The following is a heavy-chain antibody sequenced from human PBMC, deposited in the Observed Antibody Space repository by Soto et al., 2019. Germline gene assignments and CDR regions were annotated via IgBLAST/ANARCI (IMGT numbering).Heavy chain of an antibody. CDR1: EYTFTSYD. CDR2: MHPTSGNT. V-gene: IGHV1-8*01. D-gene: IGHD3-3*01. Sequence: GASVKVSCKASEYTFTSYDINWVQQATGQGLECVGWMHPTSGNTGYAQQCQGRVTMTRNTSISTAYMELSSLRSEDTAVYYCARSAFGVVIIGSYYFDYWGQGTLVTVSS. CDR3: ARSAFGVVIIGSYYFDY. J-gene: IGHJ4*02.